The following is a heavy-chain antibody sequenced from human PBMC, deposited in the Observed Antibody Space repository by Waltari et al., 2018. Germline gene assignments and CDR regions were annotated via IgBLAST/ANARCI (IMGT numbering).Heavy chain of an antibody. CDR2: IKTSTGNT. Sequence: QVQLVQSGAEVKEPGASVKVSCQTFGYPFNDYGLHWVRQAPGQGLEWMGWIKTSTGNTKYSQKFQGRVTLNRDSSATTAYMDVSSLKSEDTAIYYCARGGETWNRLETHFDYWGQGTLVTVSS. J-gene: IGHJ4*02. D-gene: IGHD1-1*01. V-gene: IGHV1-3*04. CDR3: ARGGETWNRLETHFDY. CDR1: GYPFNDYG.